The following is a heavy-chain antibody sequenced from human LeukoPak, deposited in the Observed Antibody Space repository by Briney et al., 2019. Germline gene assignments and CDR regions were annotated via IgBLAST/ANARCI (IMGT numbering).Heavy chain of an antibody. CDR3: ARDKIVGATNLDH. CDR1: GFTFSSYA. D-gene: IGHD1-26*01. CDR2: IKQDGSEK. J-gene: IGHJ4*02. Sequence: GGSLRLSCAASGFTFSSYAMTWVRQAPGKGQEWVANIKQDGSEKYYVDSVKGRFTISRDNAKNSLYLQMNSLRVEDTAVYYCARDKIVGATNLDHWGQGTLVTVSS. V-gene: IGHV3-7*01.